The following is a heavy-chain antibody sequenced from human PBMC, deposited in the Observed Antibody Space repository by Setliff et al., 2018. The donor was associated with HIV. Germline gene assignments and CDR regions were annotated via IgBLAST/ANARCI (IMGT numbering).Heavy chain of an antibody. CDR3: AKVPDYYDSGDY. D-gene: IGHD3-16*01. J-gene: IGHJ4*02. CDR1: GFTFSHAW. CDR2: IKSKTDGGTI. Sequence: LRLSRAASGFTFSHAWMSWVRQAPGKGMERVAHIKSKTDGGTINYAAAVEGRFTISRDDSKNTLHMQMNSLRPEDTGLYYCAKVPDYYDSGDYWGQGTLVTVSS. V-gene: IGHV3-15*01.